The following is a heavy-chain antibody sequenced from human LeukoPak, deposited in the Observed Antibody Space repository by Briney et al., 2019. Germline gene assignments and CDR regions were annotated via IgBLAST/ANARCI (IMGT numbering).Heavy chain of an antibody. V-gene: IGHV3-43*02. CDR1: GFTFDDYA. CDR3: APHGLVH. Sequence: GGSLRLSCAASGFTFDDYAMHWVRQAPGKGLEWVSLISGDGGRTYYADSVKGRFTSSRDNSKNSLYLQMNSLRIEDTALYYCAPHGLVHWGQGTLVTVSS. J-gene: IGHJ4*02. D-gene: IGHD2-2*01. CDR2: ISGDGGRT.